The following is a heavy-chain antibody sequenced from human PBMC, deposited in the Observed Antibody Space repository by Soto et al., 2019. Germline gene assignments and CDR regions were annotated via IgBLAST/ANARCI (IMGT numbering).Heavy chain of an antibody. D-gene: IGHD4-4*01. J-gene: IGHJ5*02. CDR3: ARGESKRYSNSEKRENWFDP. CDR2: IYYSGST. CDR1: GGSVSSGSYY. V-gene: IGHV4-61*01. Sequence: PSETLSLTCTVSGGSVSSGSYYWSWIRQPPGKGLEWIGYIYYSGSTNYNPSLKSRVTISVDTSKNQFSLKLSSVTAADTAVYYCARGESKRYSNSEKRENWFDPWGQGTLVTVSS.